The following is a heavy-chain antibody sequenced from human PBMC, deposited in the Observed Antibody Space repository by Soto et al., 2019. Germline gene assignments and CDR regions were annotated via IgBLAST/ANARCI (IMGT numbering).Heavy chain of an antibody. D-gene: IGHD5-18*01. CDR3: ARNSRGYIYGYYFDP. CDR2: IYYTGTT. Sequence: SETLSLTCTVSGGSVHNGSYYWSWLRQPPGKGLEWIGYIYYTGTTNYNPSLKSHVTISVDTSKIQFSLKVKSVSAADTAVYFCARNSRGYIYGYYFDPWGQGTLVTVSS. J-gene: IGHJ4*02. CDR1: GGSVHNGSYY. V-gene: IGHV4-61*01.